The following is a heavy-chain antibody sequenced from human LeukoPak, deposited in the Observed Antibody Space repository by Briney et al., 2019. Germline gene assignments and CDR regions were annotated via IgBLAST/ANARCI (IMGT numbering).Heavy chain of an antibody. CDR2: ISNDGTNK. D-gene: IGHD6-19*01. CDR1: GFTFSIYA. CDR3: GRDQGGSIGWYGDY. J-gene: IGHJ4*02. Sequence: GGSLRLSRAASGFTFSIYAMDWVREAPGKGLWRVALISNDGTNKNYADSVKGRFTISRDNSKNTLYMQMNSLRAEDTSVYYCGRDQGGSIGWYGDYWGQGTLVTVSS. V-gene: IGHV3-30*04.